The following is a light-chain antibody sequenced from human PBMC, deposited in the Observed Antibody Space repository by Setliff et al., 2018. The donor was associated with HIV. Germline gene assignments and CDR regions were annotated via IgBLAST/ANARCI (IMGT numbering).Light chain of an antibody. CDR3: QVWDSSGDQPHCV. Sequence: SYELTQPPSVSVAPGKTARITCGGNNIGSDSVHWYQQKPGQAPVVVIYYDGDRPSGIPDRFSGSNSGNTATLTISRVEAGDEADYYCQVWDSSGDQPHCVFGTGTKVTVL. CDR2: YDG. CDR1: NIGSDS. V-gene: IGLV3-21*04. J-gene: IGLJ1*01.